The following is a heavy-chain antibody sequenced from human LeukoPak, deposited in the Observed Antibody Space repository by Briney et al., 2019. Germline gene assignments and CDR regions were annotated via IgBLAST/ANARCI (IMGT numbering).Heavy chain of an antibody. CDR2: ISSSGSTI. Sequence: GGSLRLSWAASGFTFSDYYMSWIRQAPGKGLEWVSYISSSGSTIYYADSVKGRFTISRDNAKNSLYLQMNSLRAEDTAVYYCARDQVSNDAFDIWGQGTMVTVSS. D-gene: IGHD2-8*01. CDR3: ARDQVSNDAFDI. J-gene: IGHJ3*02. CDR1: GFTFSDYY. V-gene: IGHV3-11*01.